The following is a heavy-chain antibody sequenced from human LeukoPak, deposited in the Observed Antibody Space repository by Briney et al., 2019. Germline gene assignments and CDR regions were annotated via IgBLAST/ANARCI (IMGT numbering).Heavy chain of an antibody. V-gene: IGHV3-33*01. CDR1: GFPFSSYG. J-gene: IGHJ4*02. CDR3: ARGIAARGDFDY. Sequence: GGSLRLSCVASGFPFSSYGMHWVRQAPGKGLEWVAVIWSVGGAEYYADSVKGRFTISRDNSKNMLFLQMNSLRAEDTAVYYCARGIAARGDFDYWGQGALVTVSS. D-gene: IGHD6-13*01. CDR2: IWSVGGAE.